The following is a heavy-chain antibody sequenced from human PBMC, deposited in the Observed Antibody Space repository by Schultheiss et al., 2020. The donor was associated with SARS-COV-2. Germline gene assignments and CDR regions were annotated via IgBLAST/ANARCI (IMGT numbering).Heavy chain of an antibody. CDR3: ASSGSYPFDY. CDR2: IYYSGST. D-gene: IGHD1-26*01. Sequence: SQTLSLTCTVSGYSISSGYYWGWIRQPPGKGLEWIGSIYYSGSTYYNPSLKSRVTISVDTSKNQFSLNLSFVTAADTAVYYCASSGSYPFDYWGQGTLVTVSS. V-gene: IGHV4-38-2*02. CDR1: GYSISSGYY. J-gene: IGHJ4*02.